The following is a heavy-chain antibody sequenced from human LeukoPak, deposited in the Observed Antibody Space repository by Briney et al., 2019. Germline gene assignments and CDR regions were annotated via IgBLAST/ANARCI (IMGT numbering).Heavy chain of an antibody. D-gene: IGHD3-22*01. CDR1: GYTFTGYY. CDR2: ISAYNGYT. V-gene: IGHV1-18*04. Sequence: AASVKVSCKASGYTFTGYYMHWVRQAPGQGLEWMGWISAYNGYTNYAQKLQGRVTMTRDTSTSTVYMELRSLRSDDTALYYCARGGDMRVVGAFDIWAKGQWSPSLQ. J-gene: IGHJ3*02. CDR3: ARGGDMRVVGAFDI.